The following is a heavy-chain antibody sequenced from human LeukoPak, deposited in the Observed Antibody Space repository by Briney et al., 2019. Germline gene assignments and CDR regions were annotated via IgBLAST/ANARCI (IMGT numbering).Heavy chain of an antibody. CDR3: VKGSSSSRPYYFDF. J-gene: IGHJ4*02. CDR2: ITSSGSDT. Sequence: GGSPTLSCAASGFTFSNYAMSWVRQGPGKGLEWVSAITSSGSDTWHADSEKGRFTISRDNSKNTLFLQMNSLSAEDTAVYCCVKGSSSSRPYYFDFWGQGTLVTVSS. V-gene: IGHV3-23*01. D-gene: IGHD6-6*01. CDR1: GFTFSNYA.